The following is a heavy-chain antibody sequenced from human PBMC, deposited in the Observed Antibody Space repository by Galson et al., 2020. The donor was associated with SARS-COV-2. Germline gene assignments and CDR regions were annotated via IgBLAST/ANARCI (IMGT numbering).Heavy chain of an antibody. CDR1: GYSFTNYW. D-gene: IGHD3-22*01. Sequence: GESLKISCKASGYSFTNYWLGWVRQMPGKGLEWMGFIYPGDSHPKYSPSFRGQVTISADESIGTAHLQLSGLKASDTAIYFCARGRSNYDSSGYYPHYFDSWGQGTLVTVSS. J-gene: IGHJ4*02. CDR3: ARGRSNYDSSGYYPHYFDS. V-gene: IGHV5-51*01. CDR2: IYPGDSHP.